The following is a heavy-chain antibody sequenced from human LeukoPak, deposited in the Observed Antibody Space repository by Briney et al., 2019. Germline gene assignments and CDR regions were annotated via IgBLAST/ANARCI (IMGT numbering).Heavy chain of an antibody. J-gene: IGHJ5*02. CDR1: GGSISSYY. D-gene: IGHD2-15*01. V-gene: IGHV4-59*08. CDR2: IYYSGST. CDR3: AVVSSLNWFDP. Sequence: SETLSLTCTVSGGSISSYYWSWIRQPPVKGLEWIGHIYYSGSTNYNPSLKSRVTISVDTSKNQFSLKLSSVTAADTAVYYCAVVSSLNWFDPWGQGTLVTVSS.